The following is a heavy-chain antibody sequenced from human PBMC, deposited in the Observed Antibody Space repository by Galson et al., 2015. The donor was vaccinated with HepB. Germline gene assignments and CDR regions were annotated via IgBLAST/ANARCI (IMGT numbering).Heavy chain of an antibody. D-gene: IGHD3-3*01. V-gene: IGHV1-69*13. J-gene: IGHJ1*01. CDR2: IIPIFGTA. CDR3: AMPRYSEPRGFQH. CDR1: GGTFSSYT. Sequence: VKVSCKASGGTFSSYTISWVRQAPGQGLEWMGGIIPIFGTANYAQKFQGRVTITADESTSTAYMELSSLRSEDTAVYYCAMPRYSEPRGFQHWGQGTLVTVSS.